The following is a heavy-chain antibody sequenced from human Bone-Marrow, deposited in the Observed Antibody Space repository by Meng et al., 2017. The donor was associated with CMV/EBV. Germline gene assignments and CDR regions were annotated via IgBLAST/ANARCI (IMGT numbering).Heavy chain of an antibody. CDR2: ISSGGGNI. J-gene: IGHJ4*01. Sequence: GESLKISCAASGFIFSDHYMTWIRQAPGKGLQWVAYISSGGGNIYHADSVEGRFTISRDNAKKSLYLQMNNLRAEDTALYFCARQYDGFDPYYFVYWGHGTLVTISS. D-gene: IGHD5-12*01. V-gene: IGHV3-11*04. CDR1: GFIFSDHY. CDR3: ARQYDGFDPYYFVY.